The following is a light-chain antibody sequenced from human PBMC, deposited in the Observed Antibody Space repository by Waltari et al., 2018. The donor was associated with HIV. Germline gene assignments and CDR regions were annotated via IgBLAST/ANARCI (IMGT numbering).Light chain of an antibody. V-gene: IGLV8-61*01. CDR3: VLYMGSGISE. Sequence: QTVVTQEPSFSVSPGGTVPLTCGLSSGSVSTSSSPSWYQQTPGQAPRTLIYGTNTRSSGVPDRFSGSILGNKAALTITGAQADDESDYYCVLYMGSGISEFGGGTKLTVL. J-gene: IGLJ3*02. CDR2: GTN. CDR1: SGSVSTSSS.